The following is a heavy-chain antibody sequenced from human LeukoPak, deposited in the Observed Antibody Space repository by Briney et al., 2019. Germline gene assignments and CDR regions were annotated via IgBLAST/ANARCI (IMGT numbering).Heavy chain of an antibody. Sequence: ASVKVSCKASGGTFSSYAISWVRQAPGQGLEWMGGIIPIFGTANYAQKFQGRVTITADESTSTAYMELSSLRSEDTAVYYCASVKNHYDSSGYYSTEYYFDYWGQGTLVTVSS. CDR3: ASVKNHYDSSGYYSTEYYFDY. CDR2: IIPIFGTA. D-gene: IGHD3-22*01. CDR1: GGTFSSYA. J-gene: IGHJ4*02. V-gene: IGHV1-69*01.